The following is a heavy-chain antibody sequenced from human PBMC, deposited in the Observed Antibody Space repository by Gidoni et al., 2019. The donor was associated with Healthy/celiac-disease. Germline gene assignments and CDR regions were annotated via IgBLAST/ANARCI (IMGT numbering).Heavy chain of an antibody. D-gene: IGHD2-15*01. J-gene: IGHJ3*02. V-gene: IGHV3-21*01. CDR1: GFTFSSYS. Sequence: EVQLVESGGGLVKPGGSLRLSCAASGFTFSSYSMNWVRQAPGKGLEWVSSISSSSSYIYYADSVKGRFTISRDNAKNSLYLQMNSLRAEDTAVYYCARDATAPPEPPIFDAFDIWGQGTMVTVSS. CDR3: ARDATAPPEPPIFDAFDI. CDR2: ISSSSSYI.